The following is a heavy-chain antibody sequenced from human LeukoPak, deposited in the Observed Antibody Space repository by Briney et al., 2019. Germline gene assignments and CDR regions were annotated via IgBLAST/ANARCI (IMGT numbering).Heavy chain of an antibody. Sequence: SETLSLTCTVSGGSISSSSYYWGWIRQPPGTGLEWIGSIYYSGSTYYNPSLKSRVTISVDTSKNQFSLKLSSVTAADTAVYYCARGRYYDSSGYSEVVDYWGQGTLVTVSS. J-gene: IGHJ4*02. CDR3: ARGRYYDSSGYSEVVDY. CDR1: GGSISSSSYY. V-gene: IGHV4-39*07. CDR2: IYYSGST. D-gene: IGHD3-22*01.